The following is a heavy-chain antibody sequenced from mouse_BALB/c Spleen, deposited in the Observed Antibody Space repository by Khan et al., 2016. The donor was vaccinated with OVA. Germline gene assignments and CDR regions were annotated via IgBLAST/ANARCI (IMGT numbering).Heavy chain of an antibody. CDR3: ARHPYFSYVLDN. V-gene: IGHV9-3-1*01. J-gene: IGHJ4*01. CDR1: GHTFTQFG. Sequence: QIQLVQSGPEVKKPGETVKISCKASGHTFTQFGMNWVKQAPGKGLKWMGWINTYTGEPTYADDFNGRFAFSLETSASTAYLRINNLTNEDTATYCCARHPYFSYVLDNGRQGPADTVSS. D-gene: IGHD2-10*01. CDR2: INTYTGEP.